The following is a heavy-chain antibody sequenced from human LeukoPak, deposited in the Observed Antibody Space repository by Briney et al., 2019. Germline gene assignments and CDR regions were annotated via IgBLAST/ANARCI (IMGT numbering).Heavy chain of an antibody. Sequence: GGSLRLSCAASGFTVSSNYMSWVRQAPGKGLEWVSVIYSGGSTYYADSVKGRFTISRDNSKNTLYLQMNSLRAEDTAVYYCAREDCSGGSCYHFLDYWGQGTLVTVSS. CDR3: AREDCSGGSCYHFLDY. J-gene: IGHJ4*02. D-gene: IGHD2-15*01. CDR1: GFTVSSNY. V-gene: IGHV3-53*01. CDR2: IYSGGST.